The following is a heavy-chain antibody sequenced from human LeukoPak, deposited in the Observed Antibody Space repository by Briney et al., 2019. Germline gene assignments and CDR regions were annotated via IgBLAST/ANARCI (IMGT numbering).Heavy chain of an antibody. CDR1: GGSISSGGYS. J-gene: IGHJ3*02. CDR3: ARVRVAYDILTGYYSVDAFDI. D-gene: IGHD3-9*01. CDR2: IYHSGST. V-gene: IGHV4-30-2*01. Sequence: SETLSLTCAVSGGSISSGGYSWSWIRQPPGKGLEWIGYIYHSGSTYYNPSLKSRVTISVARSKNQFSLKLSSVTAADTAVYYCARVRVAYDILTGYYSVDAFDIWGQGTMVTVSS.